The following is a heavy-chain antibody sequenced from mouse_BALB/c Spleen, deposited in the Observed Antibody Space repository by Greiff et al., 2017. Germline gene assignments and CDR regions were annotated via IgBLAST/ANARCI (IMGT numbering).Heavy chain of an antibody. CDR2: IWAGGST. CDR3: GREPRRGYYYAMDY. J-gene: IGHJ4*01. Sequence: VKLMESGPGLVAPSQCLSITCTVSGFSLTSYGVHWVRQPPGKGLEWLGVIWAGGSTNYNSALMSRLSISKDNSKSQVFLKMNSLQTDDTAMYYCGREPRRGYYYAMDYWGQGTSVTVSS. CDR1: GFSLTSYG. V-gene: IGHV2-9*02.